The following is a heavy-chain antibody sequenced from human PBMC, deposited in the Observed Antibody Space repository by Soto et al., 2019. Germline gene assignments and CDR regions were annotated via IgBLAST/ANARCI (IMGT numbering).Heavy chain of an antibody. D-gene: IGHD6-19*01. V-gene: IGHV1-2*02. CDR1: GYTFTDYY. Sequence: QVQLVQSGAEVKKPGASVKVSCKASGYTFTDYYMHWVRQAPGQGLEWMGWINPNSGGTNYAQKFQGRVTMTRDTSISTAYMELNRLRSDDTAVYYCARDQSPSGGWPGMDVWGQGTTVTVSS. J-gene: IGHJ6*02. CDR2: INPNSGGT. CDR3: ARDQSPSGGWPGMDV.